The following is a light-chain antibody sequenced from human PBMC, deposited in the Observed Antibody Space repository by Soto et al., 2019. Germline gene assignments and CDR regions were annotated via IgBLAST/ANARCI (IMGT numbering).Light chain of an antibody. Sequence: EIVMAQSPVTLSVSPGERATLSCRASQSVSTKLAWYQQKPGQAHRLLIYGASTRATDTPARFSGSGSGTEFTLTISSLQSEDFAVYYCQQYNNWPLTFGGGTKVDIK. CDR1: QSVSTK. V-gene: IGKV3-15*01. CDR2: GAS. CDR3: QQYNNWPLT. J-gene: IGKJ4*01.